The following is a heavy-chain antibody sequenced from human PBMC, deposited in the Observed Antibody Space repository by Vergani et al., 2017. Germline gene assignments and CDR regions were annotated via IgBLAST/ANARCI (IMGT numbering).Heavy chain of an antibody. V-gene: IGHV1-69*01. CDR2: IIPIFGTA. Sequence: QVQLVQSGAEVKKPGSSVKVSCKASGGTFSSYAISWVRQAPGQGLEWMGGIIPIFGTANYAQKFQGRVTITADESTSTAYMELSSLRSEDTAVYYCARDGSGSQAGVLMVKYYFDYWGQGTLVTVSS. D-gene: IGHD3-10*01. CDR3: ARDGSGSQAGVLMVKYYFDY. J-gene: IGHJ4*02. CDR1: GGTFSSYA.